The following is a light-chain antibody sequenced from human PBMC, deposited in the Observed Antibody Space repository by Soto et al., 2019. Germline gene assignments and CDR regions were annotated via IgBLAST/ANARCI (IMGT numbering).Light chain of an antibody. CDR3: CSYAGSSTGV. J-gene: IGLJ3*02. CDR2: EGS. V-gene: IGLV2-23*01. Sequence: QSALTQPASVSGSPGQSITISCTGTSSDVGSYNLVSWYQQYPGKAPKLMIYEGSKRPSGVSNRFSGSKSGNTASLTISGLQAEDEADYYCCSYAGSSTGVFGGGTKLTVL. CDR1: SSDVGSYNL.